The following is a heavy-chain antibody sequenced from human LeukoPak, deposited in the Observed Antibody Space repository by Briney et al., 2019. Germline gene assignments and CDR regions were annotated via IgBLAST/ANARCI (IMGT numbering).Heavy chain of an antibody. J-gene: IGHJ4*02. D-gene: IGHD5-24*01. CDR1: GGSISSGGYY. Sequence: SETLSLTCTVSGGSISSGGYYWSWIRQHPGKGLEWIGYIYYSGSTYYNPSLKSRVTISVDTSKNQFSLKLSSVTAADTAVFYCARGQYTDGLSYWGQGTLVTVSS. CDR2: IYYSGST. V-gene: IGHV4-31*03. CDR3: ARGQYTDGLSY.